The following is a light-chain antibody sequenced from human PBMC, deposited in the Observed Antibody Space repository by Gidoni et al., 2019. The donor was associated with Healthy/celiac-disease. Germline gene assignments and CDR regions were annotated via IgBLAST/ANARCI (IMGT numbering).Light chain of an antibody. Sequence: IVMTQSPDSLAVSLGERATINCKSSQSVLYSSNNKNYLAWYQQNPGQPPKLLIYWASTRESGVPDRFSSSGSGTDFTLTISSLQAEDVAVYYCQQYYSTPWTFGQGTKVEIK. CDR2: WAS. V-gene: IGKV4-1*01. J-gene: IGKJ1*01. CDR1: QSVLYSSNNKNY. CDR3: QQYYSTPWT.